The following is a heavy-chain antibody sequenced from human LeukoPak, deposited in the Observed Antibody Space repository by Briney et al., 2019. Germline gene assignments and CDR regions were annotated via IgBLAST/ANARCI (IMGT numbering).Heavy chain of an antibody. CDR1: GGSISSYY. V-gene: IGHV4-4*07. D-gene: IGHD6-13*01. CDR2: IYGTGST. Sequence: SETLSLTCTVSGGSISSYYWSWIRQPAGKGLEWIGRIYGTGSTNYNPSLKGRVTMSVDTSQNQFSLRLRSVTAADTAVYYCARQIASAGTAGFDFWGQGALVTVSS. J-gene: IGHJ4*02. CDR3: ARQIASAGTAGFDF.